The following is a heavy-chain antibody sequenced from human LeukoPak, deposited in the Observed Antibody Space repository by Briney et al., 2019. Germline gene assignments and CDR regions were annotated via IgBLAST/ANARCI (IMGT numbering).Heavy chain of an antibody. CDR3: ARAGFFVTMIVVVTWPLDY. D-gene: IGHD3-22*01. V-gene: IGHV1-2*02. Sequence: ASVTVSFKASGYTFTIYGISWVRQAPGQGLEWMGWINPNSGGTNYAQKFQGRVTMTRDTSISTAYMELSRLRSDDTAVYYCARAGFFVTMIVVVTWPLDYWGQGTLVTVSS. CDR1: GYTFTIYG. CDR2: INPNSGGT. J-gene: IGHJ4*02.